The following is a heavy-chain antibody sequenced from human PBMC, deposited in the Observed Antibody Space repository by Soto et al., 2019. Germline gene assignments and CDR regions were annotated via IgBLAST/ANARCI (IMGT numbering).Heavy chain of an antibody. V-gene: IGHV4-39*02. CDR2: IYYDGST. D-gene: IGHD2-15*01. CDR1: GSSINSNNYY. J-gene: IGHJ4*02. Sequence: PSETLSLTCTVSGSSINSNNYYWAWIRQPPGKGLAWIASIYYDGSTYYNPSLKSRVSISVDTSKNHFSLKLSSATAADTAVYYCAKVVVAATRHTDFDSWGQGTLVTVSS. CDR3: AKVVVAATRHTDFDS.